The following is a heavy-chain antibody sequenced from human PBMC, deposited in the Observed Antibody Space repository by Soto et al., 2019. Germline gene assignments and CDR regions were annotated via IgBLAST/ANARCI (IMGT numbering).Heavy chain of an antibody. J-gene: IGHJ6*02. V-gene: IGHV3-15*01. D-gene: IGHD2-15*01. CDR1: GFSFSYAW. CDR3: TTDCSGGSCYTGAHYYYYGMDV. Sequence: GGSLRLSCAASGFSFSYAWMSWVRQAPGKGLEWVGRVKSKTDGGTTDYAAPVKGRFTISRDDSKTTIYLQMNSLKTEDTAVYYCTTDCSGGSCYTGAHYYYYGMDVWGQGTTVTVYS. CDR2: VKSKTDGGTT.